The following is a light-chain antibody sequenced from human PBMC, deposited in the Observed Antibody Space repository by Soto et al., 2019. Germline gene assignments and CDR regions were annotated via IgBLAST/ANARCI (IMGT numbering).Light chain of an antibody. J-gene: IGLJ1*01. V-gene: IGLV1-40*01. CDR1: SSNIGAGYD. CDR2: GNG. Sequence: QSVLTQPPSVSGAPGQRVTISCTGSSSNIGAGYDVHWYQQLPGTAPKLLIYGNGNRPSGVPDRSSGSKSGTSASLAITGLQAEDEADYYCQPYDSSLSGSEVFGTGPQVTVL. CDR3: QPYDSSLSGSEV.